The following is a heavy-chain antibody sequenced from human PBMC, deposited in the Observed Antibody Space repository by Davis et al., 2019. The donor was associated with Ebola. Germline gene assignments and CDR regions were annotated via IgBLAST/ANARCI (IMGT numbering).Heavy chain of an antibody. CDR1: GFTSSSYW. V-gene: IGHV3-7*01. Sequence: GGSLRLSCAASGFTSSSYWMSWVRQAPGKGLEWVANIKQDGSEKYYVDSVKGRFTISRDNAKNSLYLQMNCLRAEDTAVYYCARADYYGSGSYIGGYYYYGMDVWGQGTTVTVSS. D-gene: IGHD3-10*01. CDR2: IKQDGSEK. J-gene: IGHJ6*02. CDR3: ARADYYGSGSYIGGYYYYGMDV.